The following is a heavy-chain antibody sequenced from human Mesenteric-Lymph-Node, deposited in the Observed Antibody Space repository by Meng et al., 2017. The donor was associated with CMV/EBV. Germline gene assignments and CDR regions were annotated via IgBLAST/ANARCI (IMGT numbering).Heavy chain of an antibody. CDR3: ARGAAATPDS. Sequence: SETLSLTCSVSGGSINTIGYYWTWIRQDPGKGLEWIGYIFYSGSTSYNPSLKGRATISVDTSNSQVSPTLRSVTAVDTAVYYCARGAAATPDSWGQGTLVIVSS. J-gene: IGHJ5*01. CDR1: GGSINTIGYY. V-gene: IGHV4-31*03. D-gene: IGHD2-15*01. CDR2: IFYSGST.